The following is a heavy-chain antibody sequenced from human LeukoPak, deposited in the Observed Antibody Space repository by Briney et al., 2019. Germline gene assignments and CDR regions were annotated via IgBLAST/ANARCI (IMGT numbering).Heavy chain of an antibody. CDR2: IIPIFGTA. CDR1: GGTFSSYA. Sequence: SVKVSCKASGGTFSSYAISWVRQAPGRGLEWMGGIIPIFGTANYAQKFQGRVTITADKSTSTAYMELSSLRSEDTAVYYCARRRISSGWYPFFDYWGQGTLVTVSS. V-gene: IGHV1-69*06. CDR3: ARRRISSGWYPFFDY. D-gene: IGHD6-19*01. J-gene: IGHJ4*02.